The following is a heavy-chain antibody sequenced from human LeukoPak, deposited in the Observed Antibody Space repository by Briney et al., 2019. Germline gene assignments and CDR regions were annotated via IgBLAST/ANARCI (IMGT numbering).Heavy chain of an antibody. Sequence: GGSLRLSCAASGLSIGDNSMHWVRQAPGKGLEWVALISWDESTTYYSDSVKGRFTVSRDSSKNSLHLQMNSLRTEDTALYYCARGPNRWWVVSRNWGMDVWGQGTTVTVSS. CDR2: ISWDESTT. CDR1: GLSIGDNS. J-gene: IGHJ6*02. CDR3: ARGPNRWWVVSRNWGMDV. V-gene: IGHV3-43*01. D-gene: IGHD2-15*01.